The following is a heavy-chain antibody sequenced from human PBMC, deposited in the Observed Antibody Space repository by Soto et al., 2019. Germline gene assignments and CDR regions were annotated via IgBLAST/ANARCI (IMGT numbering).Heavy chain of an antibody. D-gene: IGHD6-13*01. Sequence: QVQLVESGGGVVQPGTSLSLSCAASGFTISTYGMHWVRQAPGKGLEWVAVIWCDGRNKYYADSVKGRFTISRDTSKNTLYLQMNSLRVEDTAVYYCAEAAAEGWFDPWGQGTLVTVSS. J-gene: IGHJ5*02. CDR2: IWCDGRNK. CDR1: GFTISTYG. CDR3: AEAAAEGWFDP. V-gene: IGHV3-33*06.